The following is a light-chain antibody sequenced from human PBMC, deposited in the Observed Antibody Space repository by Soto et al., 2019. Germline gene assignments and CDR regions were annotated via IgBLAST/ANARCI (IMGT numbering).Light chain of an antibody. CDR2: SAS. V-gene: IGKV3-20*01. CDR1: ETVDTSS. J-gene: IGKJ4*01. CDR3: HQYGSSPLT. Sequence: EIVLTQSPGTLSLSPGETATLSCRASETVDTSSLGWYQQKPGRAPSLLIYSASRRATGIPDRFDASGSATDFTLTISRLEPEDFAVYYCHQYGSSPLTFGRGTKVEI.